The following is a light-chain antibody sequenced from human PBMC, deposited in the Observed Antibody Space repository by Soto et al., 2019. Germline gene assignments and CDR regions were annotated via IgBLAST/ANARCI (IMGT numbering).Light chain of an antibody. CDR3: SSYTTSRTVL. CDR2: EVE. V-gene: IGLV2-14*01. J-gene: IGLJ2*01. CDR1: SGSIASNY. Sequence: LTQPHSVSESPGKTVTISCTRSSGSIASNYVSWYQQHPGKVPKLLIYEVEIRPSGVSNRFSGSRSGNTASLTISGLQAEDEADYYCSSYTTSRTVLFGGGTKLTVL.